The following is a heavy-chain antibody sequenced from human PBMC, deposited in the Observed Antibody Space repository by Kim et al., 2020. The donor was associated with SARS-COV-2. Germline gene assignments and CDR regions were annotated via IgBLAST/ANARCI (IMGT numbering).Heavy chain of an antibody. D-gene: IGHD3-3*01. Sequence: KGRFTISRDNSKNTLYLQMNSLRAEDTAVYYCAKDFLLNTIFGVVTPFDYWGQGTLVTVSS. CDR3: AKDFLLNTIFGVVTPFDY. V-gene: IGHV3-23*01. J-gene: IGHJ4*02.